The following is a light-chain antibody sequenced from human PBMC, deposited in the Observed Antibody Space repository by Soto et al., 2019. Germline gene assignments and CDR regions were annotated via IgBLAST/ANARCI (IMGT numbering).Light chain of an antibody. CDR2: DVS. CDR3: CSYAGRYPYVV. Sequence: QSVLPQPRSVSGSPGQSVTISFTGTSSDVVGYTSVSWFQQHPGKAPQLIIHDVSERPSGVPDRFSGSKSDNTASLTISGLQDEDEGDYYCCSYAGRYPYVVFGGGTKLTVL. J-gene: IGLJ2*01. V-gene: IGLV2-11*01. CDR1: SSDVVGYTS.